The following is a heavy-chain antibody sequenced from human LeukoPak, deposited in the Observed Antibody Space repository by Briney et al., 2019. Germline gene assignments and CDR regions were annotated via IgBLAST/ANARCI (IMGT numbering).Heavy chain of an antibody. D-gene: IGHD3-22*01. J-gene: IGHJ4*02. V-gene: IGHV3-21*01. CDR3: ARDGYYYDSSGYYY. Sequence: GGSLRLSCAASGSTFSSYSMNWVRQAPGKGLEWVSSISSSSSYIYYADSVKGRFTISRDNAKNSLYLQMNSLRAEDTAVYYCARDGYYYDSSGYYYWGQGTLVTVSS. CDR2: ISSSSSYI. CDR1: GSTFSSYS.